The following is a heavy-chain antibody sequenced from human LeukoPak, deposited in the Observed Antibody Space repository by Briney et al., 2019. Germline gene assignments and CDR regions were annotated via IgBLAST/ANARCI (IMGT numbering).Heavy chain of an antibody. V-gene: IGHV3-53*01. CDR3: ARAPRSVTTILYYGMDV. Sequence: GGSLRLSCAASGFTVSSNYMSWVRQAPGKGLEWVSVIYSGGSTYYADSVKGRFTISRDNSKNTLYLQMNSLRAEDTAVYYCARAPRSVTTILYYGMDVWGQGTTVTVSS. CDR2: IYSGGST. CDR1: GFTVSSNY. J-gene: IGHJ6*02. D-gene: IGHD4-17*01.